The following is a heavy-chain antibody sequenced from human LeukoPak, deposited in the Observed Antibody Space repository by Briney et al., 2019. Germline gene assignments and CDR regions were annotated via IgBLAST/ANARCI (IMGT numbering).Heavy chain of an antibody. Sequence: GGSLRLSCAASGFTFSIYSMNWVRQAPGKGLEWVSYISSSSSTIHYADSVKGRFTISRDNAKKSLYLQMNSLRAEDTAVYYCAREADVQYSSPDYWGQGTLVTVPS. CDR1: GFTFSIYS. CDR3: AREADVQYSSPDY. J-gene: IGHJ4*02. CDR2: ISSSSSTI. D-gene: IGHD6-6*01. V-gene: IGHV3-48*01.